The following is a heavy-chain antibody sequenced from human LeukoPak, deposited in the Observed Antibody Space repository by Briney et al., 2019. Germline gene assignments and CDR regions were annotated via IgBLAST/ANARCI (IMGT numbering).Heavy chain of an antibody. V-gene: IGHV3-48*04. J-gene: IGHJ4*02. CDR3: ARDGPALQLWPYYFDY. Sequence: PGGSLRLSCAASGFTFSSYAMAWVRQAPGKGLEWVSYISSSGSTIYYADSVKGRFTISRDNAKNSLYLQMNSLRAEDTAVYYCARDGPALQLWPYYFDYWGQGTLVTVSS. CDR1: GFTFSSYA. D-gene: IGHD5-18*01. CDR2: ISSSGSTI.